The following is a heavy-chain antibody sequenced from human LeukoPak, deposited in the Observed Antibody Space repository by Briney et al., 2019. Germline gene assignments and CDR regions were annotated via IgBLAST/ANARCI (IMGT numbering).Heavy chain of an antibody. CDR2: INWNGGRT. J-gene: IGHJ4*02. CDR1: RFTFDDYG. D-gene: IGHD2-15*01. Sequence: GGSLRLSCAASRFTFDDYGMSWVRQAPGKGLEWVSGINWNGGRTGYADSVKGRFTISRDNAKNSLYLQMNSLRAEDTAVYYCARETPGYCSGGSCSPEPLDYWGQGTLVTVSS. CDR3: ARETPGYCSGGSCSPEPLDY. V-gene: IGHV3-20*04.